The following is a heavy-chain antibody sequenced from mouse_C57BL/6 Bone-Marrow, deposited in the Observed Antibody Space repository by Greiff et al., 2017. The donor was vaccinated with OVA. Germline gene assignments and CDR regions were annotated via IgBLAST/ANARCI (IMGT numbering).Heavy chain of an antibody. Sequence: QVQLKQPGAELVKPGASVKLSCKASGYTFTSYWMQWVKQRPGQGLEWIGGIDPSDSYTNYNQKFKGKATLTVNTSSTTAYMQLSSLTSEDSAVSYCASDCGDFDYWGQGTTLTVSS. D-gene: IGHD2-13*01. V-gene: IGHV1-50*01. J-gene: IGHJ2*01. CDR3: ASDCGDFDY. CDR2: IDPSDSYT. CDR1: GYTFTSYW.